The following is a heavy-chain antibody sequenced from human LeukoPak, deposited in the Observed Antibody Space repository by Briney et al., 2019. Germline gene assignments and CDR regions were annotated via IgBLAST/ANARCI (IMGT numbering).Heavy chain of an antibody. Sequence: GGSLRLSCAASGFTFSSYAMHWVRQAPGKGLEWVAVISYDGSNKYYADSVKGRFTISRDNSKNTLYLQMNSLRAEDTAVYYCAREMATYYGMDVWGQGTTVTVSS. CDR1: GFTFSSYA. CDR3: AREMATYYGMDV. J-gene: IGHJ6*02. CDR2: ISYDGSNK. D-gene: IGHD5-24*01. V-gene: IGHV3-30*04.